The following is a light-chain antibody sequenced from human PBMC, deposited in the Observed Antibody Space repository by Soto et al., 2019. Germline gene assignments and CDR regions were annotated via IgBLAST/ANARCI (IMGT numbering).Light chain of an antibody. CDR1: QSVRSY. CDR2: DAS. CDR3: QQRSNWPWT. V-gene: IGKV3-11*01. Sequence: EIVLTQSPATLSVSPGERATLSCRASQSVRSYLAWYQQKPGQAPRLLIYDASNRATGIPARFSGSGSGTDFTLSISSLEPEDFAVYYCQQRSNWPWTFAQGTKVEIK. J-gene: IGKJ1*01.